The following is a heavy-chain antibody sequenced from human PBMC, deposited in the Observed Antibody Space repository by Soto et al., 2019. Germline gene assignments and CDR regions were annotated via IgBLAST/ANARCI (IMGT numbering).Heavy chain of an antibody. J-gene: IGHJ4*02. CDR3: ARDRSTNDY. CDR2: ISAYNRNT. Sequence: QVQLVQSGAEVKQPGASVKVSCKASGYTFSNYGMSWVRQAPGQGLEWMGWISAYNRNTNYAQKLQGRDTMTTDTSTTTAYMEVRSLRSDDTAFYYCARDRSTNDYWGQGTLVTVSS. D-gene: IGHD2-2*01. CDR1: GYTFSNYG. V-gene: IGHV1-18*01.